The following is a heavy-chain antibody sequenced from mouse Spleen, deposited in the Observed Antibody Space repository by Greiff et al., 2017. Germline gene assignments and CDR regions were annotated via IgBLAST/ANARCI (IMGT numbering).Heavy chain of an antibody. D-gene: IGHD2-10*01. Sequence: VQLQQSGAELVKPGASVKMSCKASGYTFTSYWITWVKQRPGQGLEWIGDIYPGSGSTNYNEKFKSKATLTVDTSSSTAYMQLSSLTSEDSAVYYCARKGAYPYYFDYWGQGTTLTGSS. V-gene: IGHV1-55*01. CDR2: IYPGSGST. CDR1: GYTFTSYW. J-gene: IGHJ2*01. CDR3: ARKGAYPYYFDY.